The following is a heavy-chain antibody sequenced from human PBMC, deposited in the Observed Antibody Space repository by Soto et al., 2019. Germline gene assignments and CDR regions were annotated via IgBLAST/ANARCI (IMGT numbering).Heavy chain of an antibody. CDR1: GYIIKNYR. Sequence: PGESLKISCKASGYIIKNYRIGWVRQMPGKGLEYMGIIYPGDSETRYSPSFHGKVTISADRSIGTAYLQWSSLEASDSAFYFCARSPRSSPYFDYWGQGALVTVSS. D-gene: IGHD6-13*01. CDR2: IYPGDSET. CDR3: ARSPRSSPYFDY. J-gene: IGHJ4*02. V-gene: IGHV5-51*01.